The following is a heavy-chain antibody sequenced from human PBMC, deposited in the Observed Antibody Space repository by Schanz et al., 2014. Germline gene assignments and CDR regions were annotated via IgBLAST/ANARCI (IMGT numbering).Heavy chain of an antibody. D-gene: IGHD3-10*01. J-gene: IGHJ4*02. V-gene: IGHV1-46*01. CDR3: ARGRGFYDY. Sequence: QVQLVQSGAEVKKPGASVKVSCRASGYPFTSDDITWVRQAPGQGLEWMGMINPSGGSTTYAQKFQGRVTMTRDTSTSTAYMELNSLNSDDTAVHYCARGRGFYDYWGQGTLVIVSS. CDR1: GYPFTSDD. CDR2: INPSGGST.